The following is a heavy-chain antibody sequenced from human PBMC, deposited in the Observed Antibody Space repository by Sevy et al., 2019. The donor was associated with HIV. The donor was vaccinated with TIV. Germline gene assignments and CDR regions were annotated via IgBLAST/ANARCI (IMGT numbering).Heavy chain of an antibody. V-gene: IGHV4-39*01. CDR2: IYYSGGT. Sequence: SETLSLTCTVSGGSISSSSYYWGWIRQPPGKGLEWIGSIYYSGGTYYNPSLKSRVTISVDTSKNQFSLKLSSVTAADTDVYYCASYQFDYWGQGTLVTVSS. J-gene: IGHJ4*02. CDR3: ASYQFDY. D-gene: IGHD2-2*01. CDR1: GGSISSSSYY.